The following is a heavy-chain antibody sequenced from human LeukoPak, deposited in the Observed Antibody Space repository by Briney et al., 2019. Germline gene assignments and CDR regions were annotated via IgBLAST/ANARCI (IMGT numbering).Heavy chain of an antibody. J-gene: IGHJ4*02. V-gene: IGHV4-59*05. CDR1: GFTFSSYE. CDR3: AREKYSPGAVDY. CDR2: IYYSGST. Sequence: PGGSLRLSCAASGFTFSSYEMNWVRQAPGKGLEWIGSIYYSGSTYYNPSLKSRVTISVDTSKNQFSLKVSSVTAADTAVYYCAREKYSPGAVDYWGQGSLVTVSS. D-gene: IGHD6-6*01.